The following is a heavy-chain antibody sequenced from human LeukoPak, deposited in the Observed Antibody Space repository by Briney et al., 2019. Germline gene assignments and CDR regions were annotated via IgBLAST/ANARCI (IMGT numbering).Heavy chain of an antibody. V-gene: IGHV3-74*01. CDR2: INSDGSST. CDR3: ARDRDGYAYFDY. CDR1: GFTFITYW. J-gene: IGHJ4*02. D-gene: IGHD5-24*01. Sequence: GGSLRLSCAASGFTFITYWMHWVRQAPGKGLVWVSRINSDGSSTSYADSVKGRFTISRDNAKDTLYLQMNSLRAEDTAVYYCARDRDGYAYFDYWGQGTLVTVSS.